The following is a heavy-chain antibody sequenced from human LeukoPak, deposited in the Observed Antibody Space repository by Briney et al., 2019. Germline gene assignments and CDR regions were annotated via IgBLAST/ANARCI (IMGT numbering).Heavy chain of an antibody. V-gene: IGHV3-48*02. CDR3: ARTNLVVVPAARVGRGTLRNYYYGMDV. CDR1: GFTFSSYW. CDR2: ISSSSSTI. J-gene: IGHJ6*02. D-gene: IGHD2-2*01. Sequence: PGGSLRLSCAASGFTFSSYWMSWVRQAPGKGLEWVSYISSSSSTIYYADSVKGRFTISRDNAKNSLYLQMNSLRDEDTAVYYCARTNLVVVPAARVGRGTLRNYYYGMDVWGQGTTVTVSS.